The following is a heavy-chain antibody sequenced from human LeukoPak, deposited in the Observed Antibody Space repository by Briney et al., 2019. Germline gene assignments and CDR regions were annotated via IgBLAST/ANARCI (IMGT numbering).Heavy chain of an antibody. D-gene: IGHD3-22*01. J-gene: IGHJ5*02. CDR2: IIPIFGTA. V-gene: IGHV1-69*05. Sequence: GASVKVSCKASGGTFSSYAISWVRQAPGQGLEWMGGIIPIFGTANHAQKFQGRVTITTDESTSTAYMELSSLRSEDTAVYYCARGFDSSGYYYWFDPWGQGTLVTVSS. CDR3: ARGFDSSGYYYWFDP. CDR1: GGTFSSYA.